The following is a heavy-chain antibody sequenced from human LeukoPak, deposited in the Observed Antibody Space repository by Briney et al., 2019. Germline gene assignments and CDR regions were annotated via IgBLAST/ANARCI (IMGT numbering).Heavy chain of an antibody. CDR2: ISYDGSNK. CDR1: GFTFSSYA. V-gene: IGHV3-30-3*01. J-gene: IGHJ4*02. Sequence: PGGSLRLSCAASGFTFSSYAMHWVRQAPGKGLEWVAVISYDGSNKYYADSVKGRFTISRDNSKNTLYLQMNSLRAEDTAVYYCARADHRYCSSTSCYVFDYWGQGTLVTVSS. D-gene: IGHD2-2*01. CDR3: ARADHRYCSSTSCYVFDY.